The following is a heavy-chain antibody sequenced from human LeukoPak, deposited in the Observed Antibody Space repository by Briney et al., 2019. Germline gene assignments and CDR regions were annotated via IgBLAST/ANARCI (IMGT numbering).Heavy chain of an antibody. CDR3: ASMSGYYPSYYFDY. Sequence: ASVKVSCKASGYTFISYGITWVRLAPGQGLEWLGWISAYNGNIDYAQKLQGRVTLTTDTSTSTAYMEVRSLRSDDTAVYYCASMSGYYPSYYFDYWGQGTLVTVSS. J-gene: IGHJ4*02. V-gene: IGHV1-18*01. D-gene: IGHD3-3*01. CDR1: GYTFISYG. CDR2: ISAYNGNI.